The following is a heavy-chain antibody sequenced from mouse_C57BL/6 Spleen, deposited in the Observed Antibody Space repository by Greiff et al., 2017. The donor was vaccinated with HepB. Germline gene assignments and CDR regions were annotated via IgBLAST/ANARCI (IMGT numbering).Heavy chain of an antibody. V-gene: IGHV2-2*01. CDR1: GFSLTSYG. Sequence: QVQLQQSGPGLVQPSQSLSITCTVSGFSLTSYGVHWVRQSPGKGLEWLGVIWSGGSTDYNAAFISRLSISKDNSKSQVFFKMKSLQADDTAIYYCARNPRLNRGYFDVWGTGTTVTVSS. CDR3: ARNPRLNRGYFDV. CDR2: IWSGGST. J-gene: IGHJ1*03.